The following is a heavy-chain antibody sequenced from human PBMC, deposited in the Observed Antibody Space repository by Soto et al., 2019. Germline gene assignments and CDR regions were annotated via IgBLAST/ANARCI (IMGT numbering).Heavy chain of an antibody. CDR2: ISYDGSNK. CDR3: AKTPLEYSGYEYYFDY. CDR1: GFTFSSYG. D-gene: IGHD5-12*01. J-gene: IGHJ4*02. V-gene: IGHV3-30*18. Sequence: GGSLRLSCAASGFTFSSYGMHWVRQAPGKGLEWVAVISYDGSNKYYADSVKGRFTISRDNSKNTLYLQMNRLRAEDTAVYYCAKTPLEYSGYEYYFDYWGQGTLVTVSS.